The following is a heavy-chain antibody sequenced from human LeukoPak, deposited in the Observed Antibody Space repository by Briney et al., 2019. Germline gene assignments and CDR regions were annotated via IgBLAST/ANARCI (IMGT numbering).Heavy chain of an antibody. V-gene: IGHV4-4*07. CDR1: GGSIMSYY. Sequence: PSETLSLTCTVSGGSIMSYYWTWIRQPAGKGLEWIGRIYTSGSTNYNPSLKSRVTISVDTSKNQVSLRLSSVTAEDTAMYYCTRAASSGPLFTYHMDVWGKGTMVTVSS. CDR2: IYTSGST. J-gene: IGHJ6*03. D-gene: IGHD3-22*01. CDR3: TRAASSGPLFTYHMDV.